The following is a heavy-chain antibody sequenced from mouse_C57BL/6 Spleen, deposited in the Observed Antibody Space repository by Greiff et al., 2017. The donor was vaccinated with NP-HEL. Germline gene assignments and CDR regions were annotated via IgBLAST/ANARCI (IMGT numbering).Heavy chain of an antibody. CDR2: IWSGGST. D-gene: IGHD2-12*01. V-gene: IGHV2-2*01. J-gene: IGHJ4*01. CDR3: ARNGAYDGYAMDY. CDR1: GFSLTSYG. Sequence: VKLVESGPGLVQPSQSLSITCTVSGFSLTSYGVHWVRQSPGKGLEWLGVIWSGGSTDYNAAFISRLSISKDNSKSQVFFKMNSLQADDTAIYYCARNGAYDGYAMDYWGQGTSVTVSS.